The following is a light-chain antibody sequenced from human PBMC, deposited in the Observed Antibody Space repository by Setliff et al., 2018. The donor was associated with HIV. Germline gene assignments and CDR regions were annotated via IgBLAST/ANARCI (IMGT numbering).Light chain of an antibody. Sequence: QSVLTQPPSASGSPGQSVTISCTGTSSDVGVYNYVSWYQQHPGKAPKLMIYEVSKRPSGVPDRFSGSKSGNTASLTISGLQAEDEADYYCCSYAGSPYVFGTGTKVTVL. CDR2: EVS. V-gene: IGLV2-8*01. J-gene: IGLJ1*01. CDR1: SSDVGVYNY. CDR3: CSYAGSPYV.